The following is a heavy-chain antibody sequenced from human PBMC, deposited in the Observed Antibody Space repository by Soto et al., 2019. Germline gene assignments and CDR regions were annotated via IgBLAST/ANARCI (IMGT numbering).Heavy chain of an antibody. CDR2: IYHSGST. CDR3: ARRIAVAGSYYFDY. J-gene: IGHJ4*02. D-gene: IGHD6-19*01. CDR1: GGSISSSNW. V-gene: IGHV4-4*02. Sequence: SETLSLTCAVPGGSISSSNWWSCVRQPPGKGLEWIGEIYHSGSTNYNPSLKSRVTISVDKSKNQFSLKLSSVTAADTAVYYCARRIAVAGSYYFDYWGQGTLVTVSS.